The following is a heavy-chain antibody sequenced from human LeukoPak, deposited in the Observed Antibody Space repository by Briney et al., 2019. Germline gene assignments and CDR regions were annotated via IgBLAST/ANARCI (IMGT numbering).Heavy chain of an antibody. Sequence: GGSLRLSCAASGFTFSSYSMNWVRQAPGKGLEWVSSISSSSSYIYYADSVKGRFTISRDNAKNSLYLQMNSLRAEDTAVYYCARKSRGVEYYMDVWGKGITVTISS. CDR1: GFTFSSYS. CDR3: ARKSRGVEYYMDV. CDR2: ISSSSSYI. D-gene: IGHD3-10*01. J-gene: IGHJ6*03. V-gene: IGHV3-21*01.